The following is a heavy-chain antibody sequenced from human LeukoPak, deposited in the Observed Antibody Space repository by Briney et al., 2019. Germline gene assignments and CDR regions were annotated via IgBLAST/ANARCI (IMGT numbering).Heavy chain of an antibody. CDR3: ARHQTGDVDY. D-gene: IGHD2-2*01. CDR1: DYDISSGFC. V-gene: IGHV4-38-2*02. Sequence: SETLSLTCTACDYDISSGFCWGCMRPSPRKGLEWIANIYRNGRTYHNPPLQSRVTISVDVSKNQFALKLASVTAADTAMYFCARHQTGDVDYWGQGILVTVSS. J-gene: IGHJ4*02. CDR2: IYRNGRT.